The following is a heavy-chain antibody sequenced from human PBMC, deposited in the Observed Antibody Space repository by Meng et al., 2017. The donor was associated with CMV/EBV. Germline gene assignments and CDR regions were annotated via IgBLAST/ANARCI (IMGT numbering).Heavy chain of an antibody. CDR1: GFTFSSYA. CDR2: ISYDGSNK. V-gene: IGHV3-30*04. CDR3: ARDPRLWVAGANPLYYFDY. D-gene: IGHD6-19*01. Sequence: GGSLRLSCAASGFTFSSYAMHWVRQAPGKGLEWAAVISYDGSNKYYADSVKGRFTSSRDNSKNTLYLQMNSLRAEDTAVYYCARDPRLWVAGANPLYYFDYWGQGTLVIVSS. J-gene: IGHJ4*02.